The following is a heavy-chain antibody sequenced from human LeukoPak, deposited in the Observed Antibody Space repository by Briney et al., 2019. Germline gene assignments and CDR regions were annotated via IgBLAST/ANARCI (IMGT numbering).Heavy chain of an antibody. CDR1: GDSVSSNSAA. D-gene: IGHD6-19*01. Sequence: SQTLSLTCAISGDSVSSNSAAWNWIRQSPSRGLEWLGRTYYRSKWYNDYAVSVKSRITINPDTSKNQFSLQLNSVTPEDTAVYYCARESPLSSGWYLNPVDYWGQGTLVTVSS. CDR2: TYYRSKWYN. V-gene: IGHV6-1*01. J-gene: IGHJ4*02. CDR3: ARESPLSSGWYLNPVDY.